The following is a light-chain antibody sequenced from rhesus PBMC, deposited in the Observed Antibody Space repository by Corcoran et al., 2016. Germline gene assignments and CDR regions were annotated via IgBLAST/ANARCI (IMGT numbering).Light chain of an antibody. Sequence: DIQMTQSPSSLSASVGDRVTITRRASQGISNWLAWYQQKPGKAPKLLIYRASNLETGVPSRFSGSGAGTAFTLTICSLQPEGIATCYCQQHGNSPPTFGGWTKVEIK. V-gene: IGKV1-69*01. CDR1: QGISNW. J-gene: IGKJ4*01. CDR3: QQHGNSPPT. CDR2: RAS.